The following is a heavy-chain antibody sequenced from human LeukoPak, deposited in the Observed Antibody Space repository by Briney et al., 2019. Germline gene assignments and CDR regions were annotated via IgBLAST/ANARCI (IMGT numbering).Heavy chain of an antibody. J-gene: IGHJ3*02. CDR3: ARDRRVGFGEFINLGAFDI. D-gene: IGHD3-10*01. CDR1: GFTFSDYY. V-gene: IGHV3-11*01. Sequence: GGSLRLSCAASGFTFSDYYMSWIRQAPGKGLEWVSYISSSGSTIYYADSVKGRFTISRDNAKNSLYLQMNSLRAEDTAVYYCARDRRVGFGEFINLGAFDIWGQGTMVTVSS. CDR2: ISSSGSTI.